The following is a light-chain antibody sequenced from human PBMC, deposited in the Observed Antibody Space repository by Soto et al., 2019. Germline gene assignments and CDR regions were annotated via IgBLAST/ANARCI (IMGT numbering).Light chain of an antibody. J-gene: IGKJ4*01. CDR1: DNIGSN. CDR3: QQSYKILT. Sequence: DIQLTQSPASLSASVGDRVPITCRASDNIGSNLNWYQHQTGTAPKLLIYAASSLQGGVPSRFSGSGYGTQFTLTISGLQTEDFATYYCQQSYKILTFGGGTKVDIK. V-gene: IGKV1-39*01. CDR2: AAS.